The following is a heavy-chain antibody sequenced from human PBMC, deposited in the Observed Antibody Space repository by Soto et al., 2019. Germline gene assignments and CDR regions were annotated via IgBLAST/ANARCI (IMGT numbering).Heavy chain of an antibody. Sequence: HVQLQESGPGLVKPSEPLSLTCSVSAGSISRYYWGWVRQSPGEGLEWIAHISYTVDASYNPSLNSRVTMSLDTSKNQIALSLMSVTAADTAVYYCVGSLMSRAMESFDYWGQGTLVTVTS. D-gene: IGHD5-18*01. CDR1: AGSISRYY. CDR3: VGSLMSRAMESFDY. CDR2: ISYTVDA. V-gene: IGHV4-59*01. J-gene: IGHJ4*02.